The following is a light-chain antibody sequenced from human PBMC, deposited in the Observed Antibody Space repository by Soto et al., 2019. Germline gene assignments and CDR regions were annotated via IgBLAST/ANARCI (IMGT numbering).Light chain of an antibody. Sequence: QSALTQPASVSGSPGQSITISCTGTSSEVGGYNYVSWYQQHPGKAPKLMIYDVSNRPSGVSNRFSGSKSGNTASLTISGLQAEDEADYYCSSYTSSSTLIVVGTGTKVTVL. J-gene: IGLJ1*01. V-gene: IGLV2-14*01. CDR2: DVS. CDR1: SSEVGGYNY. CDR3: SSYTSSSTLIV.